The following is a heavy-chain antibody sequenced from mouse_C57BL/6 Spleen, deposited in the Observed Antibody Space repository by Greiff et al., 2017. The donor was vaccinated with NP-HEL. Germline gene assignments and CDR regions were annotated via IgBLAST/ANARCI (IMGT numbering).Heavy chain of an antibody. CDR1: GYTFTDYY. J-gene: IGHJ3*01. CDR2: INPNSGST. D-gene: IGHD1-1*01. V-gene: IGHV1-64*01. Sequence: QVQLQQPGPELVKPGASVKLSCKASGYTFTDYYMNWVKQRHGQGLEWIGVINPNSGSTNYNEKFKSKATLTVDISSSTAYMQLSSLTSEDSEVYNSASSATIVATAFAYWGQGTSVTVSA. CDR3: ASSATIVATAFAY.